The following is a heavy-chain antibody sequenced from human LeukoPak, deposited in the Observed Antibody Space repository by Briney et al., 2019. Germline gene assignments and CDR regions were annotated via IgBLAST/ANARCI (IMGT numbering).Heavy chain of an antibody. J-gene: IGHJ4*02. CDR1: GFTFSSIA. CDR3: AKGQELDDGVFDS. D-gene: IGHD1-1*01. CDR2: IRGNGDTA. V-gene: IGHV3-23*01. Sequence: GGSLRLSCAASGFTFSSIAMTWVRQAPGKGLEWVSTIRGNGDTAYNADSVRGRFAISGDDSKNALFLQMNSLRLEDTAIYYCAKGQELDDGVFDSWGQGTRVTVSS.